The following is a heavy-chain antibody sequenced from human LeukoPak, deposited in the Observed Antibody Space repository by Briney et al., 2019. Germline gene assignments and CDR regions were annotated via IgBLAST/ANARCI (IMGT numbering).Heavy chain of an antibody. CDR2: VFYSGST. CDR3: ARDERYCSGGDRYWGGWFDP. V-gene: IGHV4-59*11. D-gene: IGHD2-15*01. J-gene: IGHJ5*02. Sequence: SETLSLTCTVSGGSISSHYWSWIRQPPGKGLEWIGYVFYSGSTNYNPSLKSRVTISVDTSKNQFSMKLSSVTAADTAVYYCARDERYCSGGDRYWGGWFDPWGQGTLVTVST. CDR1: GGSISSHY.